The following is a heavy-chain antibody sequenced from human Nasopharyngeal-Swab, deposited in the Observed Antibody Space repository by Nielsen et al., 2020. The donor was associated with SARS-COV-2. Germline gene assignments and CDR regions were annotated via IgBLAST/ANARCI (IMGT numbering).Heavy chain of an antibody. CDR3: ARVGGIAVAGTGGYFDL. V-gene: IGHV4-4*02. CDR1: GGSISSSNW. J-gene: IGHJ2*01. D-gene: IGHD6-19*01. CDR2: IYHRGST. Sequence: SETLSLTCAVSGGSISSSNWWSWVRQPPGKGLEWIGEIYHRGSTNYNPSLKSRVTISVDKSKNQFSLKLSSVTAADTAVYYCARVGGIAVAGTGGYFDLWGRGTLVTVSS.